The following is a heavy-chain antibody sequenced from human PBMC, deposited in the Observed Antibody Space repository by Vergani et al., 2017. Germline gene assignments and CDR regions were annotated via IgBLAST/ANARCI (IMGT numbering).Heavy chain of an antibody. CDR1: GGSVSSGSYY. Sequence: QVQLQESGPGLVKPSETLSLTCTVSGGSVSSGSYYWSWIRQPPGKGLEWIGYIYYSGSTNYNPSLKSRVTISVDTSKNQFSLKLSSVTAADTAVYYCAGDSGVGADYWGQGTLVTVSS. CDR2: IYYSGST. D-gene: IGHD1-26*01. CDR3: AGDSGVGADY. V-gene: IGHV4-61*01. J-gene: IGHJ4*02.